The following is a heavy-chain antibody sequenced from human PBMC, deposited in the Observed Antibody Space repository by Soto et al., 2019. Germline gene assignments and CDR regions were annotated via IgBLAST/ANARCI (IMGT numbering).Heavy chain of an antibody. CDR1: GFTFSSYS. J-gene: IGHJ5*02. CDR2: ISSSSSYI. Sequence: EVQLVESGGGLVKPGGSLRLSCAASGFTFSSYSMNWVRQAPGKGLEWVSSISSSSSYIYYADSVKGRFTIPRDNAKNSLYLQMNTLRAEDTAVYYCAREGREDFWRGYYTGNWFDPWGQGTLVTVSS. CDR3: AREGREDFWRGYYTGNWFDP. D-gene: IGHD3-3*01. V-gene: IGHV3-21*01.